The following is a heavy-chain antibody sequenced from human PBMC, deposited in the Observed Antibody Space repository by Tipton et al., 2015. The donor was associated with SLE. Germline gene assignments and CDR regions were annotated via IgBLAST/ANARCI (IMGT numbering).Heavy chain of an antibody. J-gene: IGHJ4*02. D-gene: IGHD6-13*01. CDR3: AGGLLSSPEY. CDR1: GFTFSSYA. Sequence: RSLRLSCAASGFTFSSYAMHWVRQAPGKGLEWVAVISYDGSNKYYADSVKGRFTISRDNSKNTLYLQMNSLRAEDTAVYYCAGGLLSSPEYWGQGTLVTVSS. V-gene: IGHV3-30*04. CDR2: ISYDGSNK.